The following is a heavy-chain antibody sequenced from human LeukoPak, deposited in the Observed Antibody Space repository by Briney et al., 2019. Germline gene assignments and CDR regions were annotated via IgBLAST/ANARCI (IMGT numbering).Heavy chain of an antibody. CDR3: TPSSHRD. CDR2: IRSKANSYAT. CDR1: GFTFSSYS. V-gene: IGHV3-73*01. Sequence: GGSLRLSCAASGFTFSSYSMHWVRQASEKGLEWVGRIRSKANSYATAYAASVKGRFTISRDDSKNTAYLQMNSLKTEDTAVYYCTPSSHRDWGQGTLVTVSS. J-gene: IGHJ4*02.